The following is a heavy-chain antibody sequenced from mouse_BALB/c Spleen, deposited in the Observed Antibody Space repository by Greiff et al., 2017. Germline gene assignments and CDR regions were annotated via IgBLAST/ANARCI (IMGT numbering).Heavy chain of an antibody. Sequence: EVQLQQSGPELMKPGASVKISCKASGYSFTSYYMHWVKQSHGKSLEWIGYIDPFNGGTSYNQKFKGKATLTVDKSSSTAYMHLSSLTSEDSAVYYCARGNGNLFAYWGQGTLVTVSA. J-gene: IGHJ3*01. V-gene: IGHV1-28*01. CDR3: ARGNGNLFAY. D-gene: IGHD2-1*01. CDR1: GYSFTSYY. CDR2: IDPFNGGT.